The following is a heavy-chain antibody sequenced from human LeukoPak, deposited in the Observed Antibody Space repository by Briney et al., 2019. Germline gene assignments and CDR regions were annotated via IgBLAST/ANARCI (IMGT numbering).Heavy chain of an antibody. V-gene: IGHV3-23*01. J-gene: IGHJ4*02. CDR1: GFTFSSYA. Sequence: PGGSLRLPCAASGFTFSSYAMSWVRQAPGKGLEWVSAISGSGGSTYYADSVKGRFTISRDNSKNTLYLQMNSLRAEDTAVYYCAKDAPRYCSGGSCSPFDYWGQGTLVTVSS. CDR2: ISGSGGST. CDR3: AKDAPRYCSGGSCSPFDY. D-gene: IGHD2-15*01.